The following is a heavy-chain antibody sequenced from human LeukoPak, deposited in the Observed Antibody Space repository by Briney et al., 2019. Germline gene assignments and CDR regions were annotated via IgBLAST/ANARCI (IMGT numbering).Heavy chain of an antibody. J-gene: IGHJ6*02. V-gene: IGHV3-30*18. CDR1: GFTFSSYG. CDR2: ISYDGSNK. CDR3: AKGWRSYGMDV. Sequence: GRSLRLSCAASGFTFSSYGMHWVRQAPGKGLEWVAVISYDGSNKYYADSVKGRFTISRDNSKNTLYLQMNSPRAEDTAVYYCAKGWRSYGMDVWGQGTTVTVSS. D-gene: IGHD2-15*01.